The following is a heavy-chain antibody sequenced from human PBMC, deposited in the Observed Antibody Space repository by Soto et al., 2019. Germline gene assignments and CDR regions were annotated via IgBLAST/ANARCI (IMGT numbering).Heavy chain of an antibody. CDR2: IYYSGSI. CDR3: ARHLGFCSTTSCLPGFDP. D-gene: IGHD2-2*01. J-gene: IGHJ5*02. CDR1: GGSVSSYY. V-gene: IGHV4-59*08. Sequence: PSETLSLTCTVSGGSVSSYYWSWIRQSPGKGLEWIGYIYYSGSIKYNPSLKNRVTLSVDTSKNQFSLKLSSVTAADTAIYYCARHLGFCSTTSCLPGFDPWGQGTLVTVSS.